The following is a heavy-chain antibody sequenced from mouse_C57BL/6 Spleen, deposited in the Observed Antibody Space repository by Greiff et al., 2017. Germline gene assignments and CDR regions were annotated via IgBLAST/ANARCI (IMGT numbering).Heavy chain of an antibody. CDR3: VTYYYGSSY. CDR2: IRSKSNNYAT. J-gene: IGHJ3*01. Sequence: EADGGLVQPKGSLKLSCAASGFSFNTYAMNWVRQAPGKGLEWVARIRSKSNNYATYYADSVKDRFTISRDDSESMLYLQMNNLKTEDTAMYYCVTYYYGSSYWGQGTLVTVSA. D-gene: IGHD1-1*01. CDR1: GFSFNTYA. V-gene: IGHV10-1*01.